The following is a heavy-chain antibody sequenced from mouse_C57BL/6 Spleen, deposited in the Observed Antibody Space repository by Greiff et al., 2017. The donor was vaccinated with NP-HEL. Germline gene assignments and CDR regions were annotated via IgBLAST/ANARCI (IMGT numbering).Heavy chain of an antibody. V-gene: IGHV3-6*01. CDR1: GYSITSGYY. J-gene: IGHJ4*01. Sequence: DVQLQESGPGLVKPSQSLSLTCSVTGYSITSGYYWNWIRQFPGNKLEWMGYISYDGSNNYNPSLKNRISITRDTSKNQFFLKLNSVTTEDTATYYCAGGDYWGQGTSVTVSS. CDR3: AGGDY. CDR2: ISYDGSN.